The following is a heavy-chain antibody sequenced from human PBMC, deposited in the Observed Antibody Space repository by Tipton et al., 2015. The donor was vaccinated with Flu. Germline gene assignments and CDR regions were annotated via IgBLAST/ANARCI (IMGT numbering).Heavy chain of an antibody. CDR3: AKVIPELVAGLDR. J-gene: IGHJ5*02. D-gene: IGHD5-12*01. Sequence: SLRLSCAVSGFTFNRYGMSWVRQAPGKGLEWISGFSVSGGATFFADSVKGRFTISRDYYKNTLYLQMNSLRPDDTAVYYCAKVIPELVAGLDRWGQGTLVYVSS. V-gene: IGHV3-23*01. CDR2: FSVSGGAT. CDR1: GFTFNRYG.